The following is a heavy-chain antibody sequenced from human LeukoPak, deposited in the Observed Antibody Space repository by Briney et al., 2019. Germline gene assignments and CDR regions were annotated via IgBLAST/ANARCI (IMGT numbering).Heavy chain of an antibody. J-gene: IGHJ4*02. CDR2: INPNSGGT. CDR1: GYTFSDYY. Sequence: ASVTVSCKASGYTFSDYYMHWVRQAPGQGPEWMGWINPNSGGTNYAQKFQGRVTMTRDTSISTAYMELSRLRSDDTAVYYCARVSLLPELYGDYVNYFDYWGQGTLVTVSS. D-gene: IGHD4-17*01. CDR3: ARVSLLPELYGDYVNYFDY. V-gene: IGHV1-2*02.